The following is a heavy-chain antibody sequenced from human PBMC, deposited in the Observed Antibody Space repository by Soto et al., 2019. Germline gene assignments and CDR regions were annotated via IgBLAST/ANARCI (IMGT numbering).Heavy chain of an antibody. CDR1: GYTFKTYD. J-gene: IGHJ3*02. V-gene: IGHV1-18*01. CDR2: ISAFNGST. D-gene: IGHD2-8*01. CDR3: ARFRRYCPIDVCYRTWQADI. Sequence: VQVVQSGAEVKKPGASVKVSCEASGYTFKTYDIYWVRQAPGQGLEWMGRISAFNGSTEYAQNLQSRVTMTADTSTITAHMELRRQTSYDTAGNYFARFRRYCPIDVCYRTWQADIWTQGTTVTVSS.